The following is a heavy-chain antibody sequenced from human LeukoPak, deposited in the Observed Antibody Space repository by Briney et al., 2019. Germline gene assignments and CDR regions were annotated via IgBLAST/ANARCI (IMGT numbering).Heavy chain of an antibody. J-gene: IGHJ6*02. CDR1: GGSISSYY. CDR3: ARAGSSGWYYYYYGMDV. Sequence: SETLSLTCPVSGGSISSYYWSWIRQPPGKGLEWNGYIYYSGSTNYNPSLKSRVPISVDTSKNQFSLKLRSVTAADTAVYYCARAGSSGWYYYYYGMDVWGQGTTVTVSS. V-gene: IGHV4-59*01. D-gene: IGHD6-19*01. CDR2: IYYSGST.